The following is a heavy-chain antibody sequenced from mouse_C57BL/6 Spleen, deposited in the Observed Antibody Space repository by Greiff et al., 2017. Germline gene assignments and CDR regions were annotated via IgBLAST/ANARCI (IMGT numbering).Heavy chain of an antibody. CDR3: ARNSYYSKGDAMDY. CDR1: GFSLTSYA. D-gene: IGHD2-12*01. J-gene: IGHJ4*01. CDR2: IWTGGGT. V-gene: IGHV2-9-1*01. Sequence: VKLVESGPGLVAPSQSLSITCTVSGFSLTSYAISWVRQPPGKGLEWLGVIWTGGGTNYNSALKSRLSISKDNSKSQVFLKMNSLQTDDTARYYCARNSYYSKGDAMDYWGQGTSVTVSS.